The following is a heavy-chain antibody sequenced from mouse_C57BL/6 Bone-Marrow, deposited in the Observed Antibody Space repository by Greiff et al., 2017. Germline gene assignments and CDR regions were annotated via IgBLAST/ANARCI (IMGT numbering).Heavy chain of an antibody. J-gene: IGHJ1*03. CDR3: ARLRTLRGWYFDV. Sequence: EVQLQQSGPELVKPGASVKIPCKASGYTFTDYNMDWVKQSHGKSLEWIGDINPNNGGTIYNQKFKGKATLTVDKSSSTAYMELRSLTSADTAVYYCARLRTLRGWYFDVWGTGTTVTVSS. CDR1: GYTFTDYN. D-gene: IGHD1-1*01. V-gene: IGHV1-18*01. CDR2: INPNNGGT.